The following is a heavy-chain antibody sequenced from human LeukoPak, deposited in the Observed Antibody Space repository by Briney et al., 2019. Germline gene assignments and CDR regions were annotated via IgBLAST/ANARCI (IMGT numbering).Heavy chain of an antibody. CDR3: ARDVSVYGDYGHYYYYYYMDV. D-gene: IGHD4-17*01. J-gene: IGHJ6*03. V-gene: IGHV3-53*01. CDR2: IYSGGST. CDR1: GFTVSSNY. Sequence: QPGGSLRLSCAASGFTVSSNYMSWVRQAPGKGLEWVSVIYSGGSTYYADSVKGRFTISRDNPKNTLYLQKNSLRAEDTAVYYCARDVSVYGDYGHYYYYYYMDVWGKGTTVTVSS.